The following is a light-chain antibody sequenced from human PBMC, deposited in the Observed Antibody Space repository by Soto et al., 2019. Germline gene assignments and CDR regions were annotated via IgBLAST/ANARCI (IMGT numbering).Light chain of an antibody. CDR1: QCINSW. V-gene: IGKV1D-12*01. CDR2: AAS. J-gene: IGKJ4*02. CDR3: QQADRFPLT. Sequence: DIQMTQSPSSVSASVGDRIIITCRASQCINSWLAWYQQKPGEAPQLLIFAASRLHGGVPSRFSGSGSGTDFTLTIDNRQPEGFATDCGQQADRFPLTVGGGTKVQVK.